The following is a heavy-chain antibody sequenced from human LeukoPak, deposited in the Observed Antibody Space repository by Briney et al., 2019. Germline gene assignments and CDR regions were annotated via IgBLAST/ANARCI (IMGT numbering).Heavy chain of an antibody. V-gene: IGHV3-74*01. CDR2: INSDGIRT. D-gene: IGHD3-22*01. CDR1: GFTFNSFW. J-gene: IGHJ6*03. CDR3: ARGGSGSGYHYYYYYMDV. Sequence: GSLRLSCAASGFTFNSFWLYWVRQVPGKGLLWVARINSDGIRTSHADSVQGRFTISRDNANNTLYLQMNSLRVEDTAVYYCARGGSGSGYHYYYYYMDVWGKGTTVTISS.